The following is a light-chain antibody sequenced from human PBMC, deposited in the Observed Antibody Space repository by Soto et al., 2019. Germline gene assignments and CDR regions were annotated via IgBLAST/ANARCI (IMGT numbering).Light chain of an antibody. V-gene: IGKV3-20*01. Sequence: EIVMTQSRGTLSFSPGVRVTXCRTASQSVSSSYLAWYQQKPGQAPRFLIYGTSSRATGIPDRFSGSGSGTDFSLTISRLEPEDFAVYYCHQYGSSPTTLGQGTKVDNK. CDR3: HQYGSSPTT. CDR2: GTS. CDR1: QSVSSSY. J-gene: IGKJ1*01.